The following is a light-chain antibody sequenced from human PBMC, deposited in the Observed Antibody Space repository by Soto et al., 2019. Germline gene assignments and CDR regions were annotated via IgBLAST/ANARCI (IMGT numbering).Light chain of an antibody. CDR3: GTWDSSLSVVV. CDR1: RSNIGRNY. Sequence: QSVLTQPPSASGTPGQRVSISCSGSRSNIGRNYVYWYQQLPGTAPKLLIYDNNKRPSGIPDRFSGSKSGTSATLGITGLQTGDEADYYCGTWDSSLSVVVFGGGTKLTVL. J-gene: IGLJ2*01. CDR2: DNN. V-gene: IGLV1-51*01.